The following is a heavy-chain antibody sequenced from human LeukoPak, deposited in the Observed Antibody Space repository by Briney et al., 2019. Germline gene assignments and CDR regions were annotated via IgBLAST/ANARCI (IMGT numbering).Heavy chain of an antibody. D-gene: IGHD3-22*01. V-gene: IGHV3-74*01. CDR1: GFTFSRYW. CDR3: ASSSGGFNWFDP. J-gene: IGHJ5*02. CDR2: INIDVSST. Sequence: PGGSLRLSCAASGFTFSRYWMHWVRQAPGKGLVWVSRINIDVSSTNYADSVKGRFTISRDNAQNTLYLQMNSLRVEDTAVYYCASSSGGFNWFDPWGQGTLVTVSS.